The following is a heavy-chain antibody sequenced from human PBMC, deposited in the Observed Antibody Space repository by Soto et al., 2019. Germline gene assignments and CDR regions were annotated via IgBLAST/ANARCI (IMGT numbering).Heavy chain of an antibody. D-gene: IGHD1-26*01. CDR2: TYHRSKWYY. CDR3: ARGEQYSGRIFDY. V-gene: IGHV6-1*01. J-gene: IGHJ4*01. Sequence: LSLTCAITGDSVSSNSAGWSWVRQSPSRGLEWLGRTYHRSKWYYEYAVSVRGRITINPDTSKNQYSLQLNSVTPEDTAVYFCARGEQYSGRIFDYWGQGTLVTVSS. CDR1: GDSVSSNSAG.